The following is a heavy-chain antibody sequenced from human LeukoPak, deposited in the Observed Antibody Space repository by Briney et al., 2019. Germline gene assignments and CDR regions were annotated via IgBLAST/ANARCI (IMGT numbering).Heavy chain of an antibody. D-gene: IGHD3-10*01. CDR2: INPNSGGT. Sequence: ASVKVPCKASGYTFTGYYMHWVRQAPGQGLEWMGWINPNSGGTNYAQKFQGRVTMTRDTSISTAYMELSRLRSDDTAVYYCASSGPMVLNYYYYGMDVWGQGTTVTVSS. CDR3: ASSGPMVLNYYYYGMDV. CDR1: GYTFTGYY. J-gene: IGHJ6*02. V-gene: IGHV1-2*02.